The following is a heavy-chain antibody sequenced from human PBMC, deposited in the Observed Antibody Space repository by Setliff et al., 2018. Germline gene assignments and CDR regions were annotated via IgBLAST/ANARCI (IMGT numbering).Heavy chain of an antibody. D-gene: IGHD2-8*02. CDR3: ARVLCIGGACYSFYFEY. V-gene: IGHV4-39*07. Sequence: SETLSLTCTVSGGSITSHSYYWAWIRQPPGKGLEWTGSIYYDGRTFSHPSLRSRVTVSVDTSKNQFSLKLTSVTAADTAMYYCARVLCIGGACYSFYFEYWGQGELVTVSS. CDR1: GGSITSHSYY. CDR2: IYYDGRT. J-gene: IGHJ4*02.